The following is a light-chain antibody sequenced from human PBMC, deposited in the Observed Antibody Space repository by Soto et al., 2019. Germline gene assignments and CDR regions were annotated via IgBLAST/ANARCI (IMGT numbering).Light chain of an antibody. V-gene: IGKV3-20*01. J-gene: IGKJ2*01. CDR2: DAS. CDR1: ETVSRSY. Sequence: IVLTQSPGTMSLSPGQRATLSCRASETVSRSYFAWYQQTPGQAPRLLIYDASNRATGIPDRFSGSGSGTDFSLTISRLEPEDFAVYYCQQFVESPFTFGQGIKLEIK. CDR3: QQFVESPFT.